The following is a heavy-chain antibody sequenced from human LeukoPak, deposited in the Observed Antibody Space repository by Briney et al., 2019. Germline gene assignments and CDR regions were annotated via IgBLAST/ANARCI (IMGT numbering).Heavy chain of an antibody. V-gene: IGHV4-59*01. CDR3: ARVLGSEDWFDP. D-gene: IGHD3-3*02. Sequence: SETLSLTCTVSGDSISSYYWNWIRQPPGKGLEWIGYIYYSGSTNYNPSLKSRVTISVDTSKNQFSLKLSSVTAADTAVYYCARVLGSEDWFDPWGQGTLVTVSS. CDR2: IYYSGST. CDR1: GDSISSYY. J-gene: IGHJ5*02.